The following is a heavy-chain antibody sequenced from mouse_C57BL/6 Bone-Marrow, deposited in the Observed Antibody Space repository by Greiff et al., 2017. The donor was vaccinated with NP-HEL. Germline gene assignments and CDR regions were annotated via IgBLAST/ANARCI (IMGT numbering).Heavy chain of an antibody. J-gene: IGHJ3*01. V-gene: IGHV1-15*01. D-gene: IGHD1-1*01. CDR1: GYTFTDYE. Sequence: QVQLKESGAELVRPGASVTLSCKASGYTFTDYEMHWVKQTPVHGLEWIGAIDPETGGTAYNQKFKGKAILTADKSSSTAYMELRSLTSEDSAVYYCTRVRYYGSSWFAYWGQGTLVTVSA. CDR2: IDPETGGT. CDR3: TRVRYYGSSWFAY.